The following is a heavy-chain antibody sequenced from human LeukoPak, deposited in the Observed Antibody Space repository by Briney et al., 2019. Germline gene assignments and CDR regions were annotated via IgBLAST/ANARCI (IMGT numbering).Heavy chain of an antibody. J-gene: IGHJ4*02. Sequence: GASVKVSCKASGYTFTGYYMRWVRQAPGQGLEWMGWINPNSGGTNYAQEFQGRVTMTRDTSISTAYMELSRLRSDDTAVYYCARGEGVTKPGEDWGQGTLVTVSS. D-gene: IGHD5-18*01. CDR2: INPNSGGT. CDR1: GYTFTGYY. V-gene: IGHV1-2*02. CDR3: ARGEGVTKPGED.